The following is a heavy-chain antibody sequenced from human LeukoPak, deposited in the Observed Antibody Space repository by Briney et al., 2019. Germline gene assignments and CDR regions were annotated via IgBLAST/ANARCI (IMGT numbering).Heavy chain of an antibody. D-gene: IGHD1-7*01. J-gene: IGHJ6*02. Sequence: GASVKVSCKVSGYTLTELSMHWVRQAPGKGLEWMGGFDPEDGETIYAQKLQGRVTMTTDTSTSTAYMELRSLRSDDTAVYYCARDVGTTPHYYYYGMDVWGQGTTVTVSS. CDR3: ARDVGTTPHYYYYGMDV. CDR1: GYTLTELS. CDR2: FDPEDGET. V-gene: IGHV1-24*01.